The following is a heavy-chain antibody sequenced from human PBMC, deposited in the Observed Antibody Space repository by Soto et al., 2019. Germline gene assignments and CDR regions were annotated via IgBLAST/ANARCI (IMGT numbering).Heavy chain of an antibody. CDR3: ARDLRFWDTAMVLNY. D-gene: IGHD5-18*01. J-gene: IGHJ4*02. CDR1: GFTFSSYG. Sequence: PGGSLRLSCAASGFTFSSYGMHWVRQAPGKGLEWVAVIWYDGSNKYYADSVKGRFTISRDNSKNTLYLQMNSLRAEDTAVYYCARDLRFWDTAMVLNYWGQGTLVTVSS. V-gene: IGHV3-33*01. CDR2: IWYDGSNK.